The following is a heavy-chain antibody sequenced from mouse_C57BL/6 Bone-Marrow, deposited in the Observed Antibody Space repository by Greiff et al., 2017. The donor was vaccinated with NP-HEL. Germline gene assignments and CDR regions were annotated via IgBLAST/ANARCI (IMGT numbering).Heavy chain of an antibody. V-gene: IGHV5-17*01. Sequence: DVKLVESGGGLVKPGGSLKLSCAASGFTFSDYGMHWVRQAPEKGLEWVAYISSGSSTIYYADTVKGRFTISRDNAKNTLFLQMTSLRSEDTAMYYCARNPLITTVVAPYAMDYWGQGTSVTVSS. CDR2: ISSGSSTI. D-gene: IGHD1-1*01. CDR1: GFTFSDYG. CDR3: ARNPLITTVVAPYAMDY. J-gene: IGHJ4*01.